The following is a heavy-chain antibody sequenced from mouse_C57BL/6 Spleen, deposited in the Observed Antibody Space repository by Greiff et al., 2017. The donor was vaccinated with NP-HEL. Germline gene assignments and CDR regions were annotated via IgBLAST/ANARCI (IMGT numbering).Heavy chain of an antibody. CDR1: GYTFTSYW. Sequence: QVQLQQPGAELVKPGASVKLSCKASGYTFTSYWMRWVKQRPGRGLEWIGRIDPKSGGTNYNEKFKSKATLTADKPSSTAYMQLSSLTSEDSAVYYCAMGYGGSYFEYWGQGTTLTVSS. V-gene: IGHV1-72*01. J-gene: IGHJ2*01. CDR2: IDPKSGGT. D-gene: IGHD1-1*01. CDR3: AMGYGGSYFEY.